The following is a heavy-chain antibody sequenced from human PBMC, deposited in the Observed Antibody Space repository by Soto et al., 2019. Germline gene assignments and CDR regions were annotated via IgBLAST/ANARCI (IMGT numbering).Heavy chain of an antibody. J-gene: IGHJ4*02. Sequence: SNTLSLTCTVSVCSISGYYWTWIRPPPGGGLAYIGDIYYFGSTNYNPSLESRVVISVDTSKNQFSLKVPSVTAADTAKYFCARGGSYVGFDSWGQGARVTVSS. CDR2: IYYFGST. CDR1: VCSISGYY. D-gene: IGHD1-26*01. CDR3: ARGGSYVGFDS. V-gene: IGHV4-59*01.